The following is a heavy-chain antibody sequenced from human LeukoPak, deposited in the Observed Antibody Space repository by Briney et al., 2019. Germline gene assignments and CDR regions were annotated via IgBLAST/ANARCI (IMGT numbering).Heavy chain of an antibody. CDR2: INSDGSSP. Sequence: PGGSLRLSCAASGFTFSSYWMHWVRQAPGKGLVWVSRINSDGSSPSYADSVKGRFTISRDNAKNTLYLQMNSLRAEDTAVYYCARGDIVVVPAAIRGYYYYYMDVWGKGTTVTVSS. D-gene: IGHD2-2*02. CDR3: ARGDIVVVPAAIRGYYYYYMDV. V-gene: IGHV3-74*01. CDR1: GFTFSSYW. J-gene: IGHJ6*03.